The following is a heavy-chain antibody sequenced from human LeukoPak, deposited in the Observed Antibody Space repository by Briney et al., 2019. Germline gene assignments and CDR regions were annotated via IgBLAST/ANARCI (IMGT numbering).Heavy chain of an antibody. CDR3: ARGRTISGSYCLDY. J-gene: IGHJ4*02. V-gene: IGHV4-39*07. CDR2: IYYSGST. D-gene: IGHD1-26*01. Sequence: SETLSLTCTVSGGSISSSSYYWGWIRQPPGKGLEWIGSIYYSGSTYYNPSLKSRVTISVDTSKNQFSLKLSSVTAADTAVYYCARGRTISGSYCLDYWGQETLVTVSS. CDR1: GGSISSSSYY.